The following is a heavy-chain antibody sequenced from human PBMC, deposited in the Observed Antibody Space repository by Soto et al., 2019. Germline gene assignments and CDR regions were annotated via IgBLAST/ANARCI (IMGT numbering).Heavy chain of an antibody. Sequence: SQTLSLTCAIFGDTVSSNSAAWSWIRQSPSRGLEWLGRTYYRSKWYNDYAVSVKSRVTINPDTSKNQFSLQLNSVTPEDTAVYFCARGEQYSGRIFDYWGQGTLVTVSS. J-gene: IGHJ4*01. D-gene: IGHD1-26*01. CDR2: TYYRSKWYN. CDR3: ARGEQYSGRIFDY. V-gene: IGHV6-1*01. CDR1: GDTVSSNSAA.